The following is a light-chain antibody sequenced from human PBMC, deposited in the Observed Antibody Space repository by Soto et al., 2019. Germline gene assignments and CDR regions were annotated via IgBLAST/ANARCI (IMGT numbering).Light chain of an antibody. CDR3: QQGYSTHWT. CDR2: AAS. J-gene: IGKJ1*01. Sequence: DIQMTQSPSSLSASVGDRVTITCRASQSISSYLHWYQQRPGKAPKLLIYAASNLQRGVPSRFSASGSGTAFTVPLNSLQPADFATSYCQQGYSTHWTFGQGTKVDIK. CDR1: QSISSY. V-gene: IGKV1-39*01.